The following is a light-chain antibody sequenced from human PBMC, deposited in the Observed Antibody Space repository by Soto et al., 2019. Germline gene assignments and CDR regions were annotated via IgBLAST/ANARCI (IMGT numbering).Light chain of an antibody. V-gene: IGKV3-15*01. CDR2: RAS. CDR3: QQSSAWPRT. J-gene: IGKJ1*01. CDR1: QSVSNR. Sequence: EIVMTQSPATLSVSPGERATLSCRASQSVSNRLAWYQQRPGQAPRLLIYRASARATGIPARFSGSGSGTEFTLTSSSLQSEDFAIYYCQQSSAWPRTFGQGTKVEIK.